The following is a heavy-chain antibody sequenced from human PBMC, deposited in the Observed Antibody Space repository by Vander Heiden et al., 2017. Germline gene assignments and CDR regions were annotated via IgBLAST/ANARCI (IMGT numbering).Heavy chain of an antibody. V-gene: IGHV4-39*01. Sequence: QLQLQESGPGLVKPSETLSLTCTVSGGSIKSRDHFWGWVRQSPGKGLEWVGSIIYFGRAYLNPSLESRVTLSVDTSKNQFSLEMRSVTAADTAVYHCARQVSRNLDYFDSWGQGALVTVSS. CDR3: ARQVSRNLDYFDS. J-gene: IGHJ4*02. CDR1: GGSIKSRDHF. D-gene: IGHD3-16*01. CDR2: IIYFGRA.